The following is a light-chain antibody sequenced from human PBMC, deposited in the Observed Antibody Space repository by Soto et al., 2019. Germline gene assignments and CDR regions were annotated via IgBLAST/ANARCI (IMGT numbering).Light chain of an antibody. CDR3: CSYAGGTSVV. CDR2: EDV. CDR1: SSDVGTFKL. Sequence: QSALTQPASVSGSLGQSITITCTGTSSDVGTFKLVSWYQQHPGKAPQLVIFEDVERPSGVSNRLSGSKSGNTASLTISGLQTADEADYYCCSYAGGTSVVFGGGTKLTVL. V-gene: IGLV2-23*01. J-gene: IGLJ2*01.